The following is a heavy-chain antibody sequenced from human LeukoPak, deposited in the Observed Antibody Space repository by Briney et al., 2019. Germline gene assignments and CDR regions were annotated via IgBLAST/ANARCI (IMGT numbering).Heavy chain of an antibody. V-gene: IGHV3-48*03. Sequence: PGGSLRLSCAASGFTFSSNEMNWVRQAPGKGLEWVSYISSSGSTIYYADSVKGRFTISRDNAKNSLYLQMNSLRAEDTAVYYCARGEIFCSGGSCGDAFDIWGQGTMVTVSS. D-gene: IGHD2-15*01. J-gene: IGHJ3*02. CDR3: ARGEIFCSGGSCGDAFDI. CDR2: ISSSGSTI. CDR1: GFTFSSNE.